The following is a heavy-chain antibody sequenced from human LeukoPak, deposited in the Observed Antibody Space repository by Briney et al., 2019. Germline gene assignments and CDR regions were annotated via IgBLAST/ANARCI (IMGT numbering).Heavy chain of an antibody. CDR2: MNPNSGNT. CDR3: ARRHRRCSDGSCYYPDY. V-gene: IGHV1-8*01. J-gene: IGHJ4*02. Sequence: ASVKVSCKASGYTFTSYDINWVRQATGQGLEWMGWMNPNSGNTGYAQKFQGRVTMTRNSSITTAYMELSSLRSEDTAVYYWARRHRRCSDGSCYYPDYWGQGTLVTVSS. D-gene: IGHD2-15*01. CDR1: GYTFTSYD.